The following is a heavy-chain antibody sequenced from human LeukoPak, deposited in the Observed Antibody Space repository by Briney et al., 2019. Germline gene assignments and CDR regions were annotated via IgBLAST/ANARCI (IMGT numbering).Heavy chain of an antibody. D-gene: IGHD3-22*01. CDR3: RSSGYYRADAFDI. CDR1: GFTFDDYA. CDR2: ISWNSGSI. Sequence: GGSLRISCAASGFTFDDYAMHWVRQAPGKGLEWVSGISWNSGSIGYADSVKGRFTISRDNAKNSLYLQMNSLRAEDTALYYCRSSGYYRADAFDIWGQGTMVTVSS. V-gene: IGHV3-9*01. J-gene: IGHJ3*02.